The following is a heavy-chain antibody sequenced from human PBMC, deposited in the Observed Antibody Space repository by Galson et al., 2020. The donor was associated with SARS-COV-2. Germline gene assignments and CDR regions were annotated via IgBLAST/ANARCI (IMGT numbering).Heavy chain of an antibody. D-gene: IGHD2-15*01. V-gene: IGHV4-39*01. CDR3: ARHRLYFDASGADSWFDT. CDR2: IYYSGGT. J-gene: IGHJ5*02. CDR1: GGSISSSNHY. Sequence: SETLSLTCIVSGGSISSSNHYWAWIRQPPGEGLEWLGSIYYSGGTFDNASLKSRVTISVDTSRNQLSLRLTSVTAADTGLYYCARHRLYFDASGADSWFDTWGQGTQVTVSS.